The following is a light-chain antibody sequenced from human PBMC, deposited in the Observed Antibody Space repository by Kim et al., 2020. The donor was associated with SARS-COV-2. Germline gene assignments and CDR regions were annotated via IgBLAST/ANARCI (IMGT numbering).Light chain of an antibody. V-gene: IGKV3D-15*01. CDR3: QQYNDWPPWT. CDR1: QDIRSN. Sequence: EIVMTQSPVILSVSPGERATLSCRARQDIRSNLAWYQQKPGQPPRLLIYDAATRATGIPARFSGSGSGTEFSLTIDSLQSEDSAVYFCQQYNDWPPWTFGQGTKVDIK. CDR2: DAA. J-gene: IGKJ1*01.